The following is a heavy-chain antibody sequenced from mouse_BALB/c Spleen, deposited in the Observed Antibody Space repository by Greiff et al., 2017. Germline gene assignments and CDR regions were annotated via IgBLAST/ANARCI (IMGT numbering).Heavy chain of an antibody. Sequence: EVQVVESGGGLVQPGGSRKLSCAASGFTFSSFGMHWVRQAPEKGLEWVAYISSGSSTIYYADTVKGRFTISRDNPKNTLFLQMTSLRSEDTAMYYCARWDDYDGGGDYWGQGTTLTVSS. D-gene: IGHD2-4*01. CDR3: ARWDDYDGGGDY. CDR2: ISSGSSTI. V-gene: IGHV5-17*02. J-gene: IGHJ2*01. CDR1: GFTFSSFG.